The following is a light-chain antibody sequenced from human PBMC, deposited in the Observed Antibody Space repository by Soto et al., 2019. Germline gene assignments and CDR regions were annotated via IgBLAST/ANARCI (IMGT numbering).Light chain of an antibody. CDR1: QSVSSIY. Sequence: EIVLTQSPGTLSLSPGERATLSCRASQSVSSIYLAWYQQKPGQAPRLLIYGASSRATGIPDRFSGSGSGTDFTLTISRLEPEDFAVYDCQQYGSSPWTFGQGTKVEIK. J-gene: IGKJ1*01. V-gene: IGKV3-20*01. CDR2: GAS. CDR3: QQYGSSPWT.